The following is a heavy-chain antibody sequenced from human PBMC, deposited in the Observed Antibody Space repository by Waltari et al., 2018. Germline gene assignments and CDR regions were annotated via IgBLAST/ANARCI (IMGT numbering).Heavy chain of an antibody. V-gene: IGHV4-59*01. CDR2: MFHTGKA. CDR3: ARVGTQLYGVLTRRWFDP. Sequence: QVHLQESGPGLVKPSETLSLTCTVSGGYFNNDYWGWTRQPPGNGLEWVGHMFHTGKAYYNPSLKSRVTMSVDTSKKQLSLNLNSVTAGDTAVYYCARVGTQLYGVLTRRWFDPWGQGTLVAVSS. CDR1: GGYFNNDY. D-gene: IGHD3-3*01. J-gene: IGHJ5*02.